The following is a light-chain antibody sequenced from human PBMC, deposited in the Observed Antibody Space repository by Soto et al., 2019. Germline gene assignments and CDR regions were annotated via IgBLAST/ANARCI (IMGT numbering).Light chain of an antibody. V-gene: IGKV3-20*01. CDR3: QHYGNSQFT. J-gene: IGKJ3*01. CDR1: QSVSSVY. Sequence: EIVLTQSPGALSLSPGETATLSCRASQSVSSVYVAWYQQRPGQAPRLVLFGASTRATGIPDRFTGSGSGTDFILTIKRLEPEDFGIYYCQHYGNSQFTFGPGTRVDL. CDR2: GAS.